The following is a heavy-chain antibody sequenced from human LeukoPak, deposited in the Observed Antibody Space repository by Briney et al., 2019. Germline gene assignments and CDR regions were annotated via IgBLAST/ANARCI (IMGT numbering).Heavy chain of an antibody. J-gene: IGHJ5*02. D-gene: IGHD2-15*01. Sequence: ASVKVSCKASGYTFTGYYMHWVRQAPGQGLEWMGWINPNSGGTNYAQKFQGRVTMTRDTSISTAYMALSRLRSDGTAVYYCAKGPPEYCSGGSCHSGRNWIDPWGQGTLVTVSS. CDR1: GYTFTGYY. V-gene: IGHV1-2*02. CDR3: AKGPPEYCSGGSCHSGRNWIDP. CDR2: INPNSGGT.